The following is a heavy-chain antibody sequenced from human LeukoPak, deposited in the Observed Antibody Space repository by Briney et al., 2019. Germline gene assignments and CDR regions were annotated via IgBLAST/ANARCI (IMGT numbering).Heavy chain of an antibody. J-gene: IGHJ4*02. V-gene: IGHV4-34*01. CDR3: ARGDYYDSSGIN. Sequence: SETLSLTCAVYGGSFSNYYWSWIRQPPGKGLEWIGEINHSGSTNYNPSLKSRVTISVDTSKNQFSLKLSSVTAADTAVYYCARGDYYDSSGINWGQGTLVTVSS. D-gene: IGHD3-22*01. CDR1: GGSFSNYY. CDR2: INHSGST.